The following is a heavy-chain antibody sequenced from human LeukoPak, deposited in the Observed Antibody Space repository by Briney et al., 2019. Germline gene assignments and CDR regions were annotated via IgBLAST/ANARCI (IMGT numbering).Heavy chain of an antibody. CDR1: GASISSSFY. J-gene: IGHJ6*02. Sequence: PSETLSLTCSVSGASISSSFYWSWIRQPPQRGLEWIGDIYYSGSTNYNPSLKSRVTISVDTSKNQFSLKLSSVTAADTAVYYCARVGGSNYYYYGMDVWGQGTTVTVSS. CDR2: IYYSGST. V-gene: IGHV4-59*01. CDR3: ARVGGSNYYYYGMDV. D-gene: IGHD3-10*01.